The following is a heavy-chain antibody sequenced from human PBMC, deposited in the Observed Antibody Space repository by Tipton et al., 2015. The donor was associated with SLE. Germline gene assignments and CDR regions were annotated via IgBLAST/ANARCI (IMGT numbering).Heavy chain of an antibody. Sequence: TLSLTCAVYGGSFSGYYWSWIRQPPGKGLEWIGEINHSGSTNYNPSLKSRVTISVDTSKNQFSLKLSSVTAADTAVYYCARVGDFWSGYYPGYFDYWGQGTLVTVSS. CDR3: ARVGDFWSGYYPGYFDY. CDR1: GGSFSGYY. V-gene: IGHV4-34*01. D-gene: IGHD3-3*01. J-gene: IGHJ4*02. CDR2: INHSGST.